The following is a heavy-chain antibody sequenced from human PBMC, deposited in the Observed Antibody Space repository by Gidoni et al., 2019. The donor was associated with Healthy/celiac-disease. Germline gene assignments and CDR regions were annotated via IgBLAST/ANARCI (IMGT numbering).Heavy chain of an antibody. Sequence: QVQLQASVPGLVKPSQTLSLTCTVSVCSISSGDYYWSWIRQPPGKGLEWIGYIYYSGSTYYNPSLKSRVTISVDKYKNQFSLKLSSVTAADTAVYYCAREGNTEELWPTPDGIDPWGQGTLVTVSS. V-gene: IGHV4-30-4*01. D-gene: IGHD5-18*01. CDR3: AREGNTEELWPTPDGIDP. CDR1: VCSISSGDYY. CDR2: IYYSGST. J-gene: IGHJ5*02.